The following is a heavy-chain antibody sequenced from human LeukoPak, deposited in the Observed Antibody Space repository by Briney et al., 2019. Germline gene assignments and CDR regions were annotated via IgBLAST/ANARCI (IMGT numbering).Heavy chain of an antibody. CDR3: ATDRFYYDSSGYTLFDY. J-gene: IGHJ4*02. V-gene: IGHV1-24*01. CDR1: GYTLTELS. D-gene: IGHD3-22*01. Sequence: ASVKVSCKVSGYTLTELSMHWVRQAPGKGLEWMGGFDPEDGETIYAQKFQGRVTMTEGTSTDTAYMELSSLRSEDTAVYYCATDRFYYDSSGYTLFDYWGQGTLVTVSS. CDR2: FDPEDGET.